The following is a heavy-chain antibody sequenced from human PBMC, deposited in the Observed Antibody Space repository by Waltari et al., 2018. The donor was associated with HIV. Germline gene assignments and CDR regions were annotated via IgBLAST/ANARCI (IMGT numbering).Heavy chain of an antibody. V-gene: IGHV1-18*04. CDR2: IRTYLGNT. CDR1: GYTFTSYG. D-gene: IGHD1-26*01. Sequence: QVQLVQSGDDVKKPGASVKVSCTASGYTFTSYGITWVRQAPGQGLEWMGWIRTYLGNTEYAEQFQGRVTLTTDTSTTTAYMELRSLRSDDTAVYYWARDLYSGSQGASEYWGQGPLVTVSS. CDR3: ARDLYSGSQGASEY. J-gene: IGHJ4*02.